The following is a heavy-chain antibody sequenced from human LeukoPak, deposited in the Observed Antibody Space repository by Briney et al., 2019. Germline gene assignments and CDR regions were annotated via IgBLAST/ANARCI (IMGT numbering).Heavy chain of an antibody. J-gene: IGHJ6*02. CDR2: ISYDGSNK. D-gene: IGHD1-14*01. CDR1: GFTFSSYG. V-gene: IGHV3-30*18. Sequence: GRSLRLSCAASGFTFSSYGMHWVRQAPGKGLEWVAVISYDGSNKYYADSVKGRFTISRDNSKNTLYLQMNSLRAEDTAAYYCAKATPDSYYGMDVWGQGTTVTVSS. CDR3: AKATPDSYYGMDV.